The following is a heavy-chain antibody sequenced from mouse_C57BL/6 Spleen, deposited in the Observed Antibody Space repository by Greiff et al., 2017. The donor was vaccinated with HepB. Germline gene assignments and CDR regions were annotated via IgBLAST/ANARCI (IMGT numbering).Heavy chain of an antibody. Sequence: VQLQQSGAELARPGASVKLSCKASGYTFTSYGISWVKQRTGQGLEWIGEIYPRSGNTYYNEKFKGKATLTADKSSRTAYMELRSLTSEDSAVYFCARLWNYGSSLYYYAMDYWGQGTSVTVSS. CDR2: IYPRSGNT. CDR1: GYTFTSYG. J-gene: IGHJ4*01. D-gene: IGHD1-1*01. CDR3: ARLWNYGSSLYYYAMDY. V-gene: IGHV1-81*01.